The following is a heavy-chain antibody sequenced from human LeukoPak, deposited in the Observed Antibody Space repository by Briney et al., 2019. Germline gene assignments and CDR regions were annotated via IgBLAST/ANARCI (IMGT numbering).Heavy chain of an antibody. Sequence: ETLSLTCAVYGGSFSGYYWSWIRQPPGKGLEWVSTISGDGTDKYFADSVKGRFTISRDNSKSTVSLQMNSLRVEDMAVYYCAKGGHYSFFDYWGQGTLVTVSS. CDR3: AKGGHYSFFDY. J-gene: IGHJ4*02. CDR2: ISGDGTDK. D-gene: IGHD2-15*01. V-gene: IGHV3-23*01. CDR1: GGSFSGYY.